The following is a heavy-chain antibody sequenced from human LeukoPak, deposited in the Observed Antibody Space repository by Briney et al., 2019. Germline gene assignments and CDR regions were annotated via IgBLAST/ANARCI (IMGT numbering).Heavy chain of an antibody. V-gene: IGHV3-48*01. J-gene: IGHJ4*02. D-gene: IGHD6-19*01. CDR1: EFTFSSYS. Sequence: GGSLRLSCAASEFTFSSYSMNWVRQAPGKGLEWVSYITNSGNSKSYADSVKGRFTISRDNSKNTLYLQMNSLRAEDTALYFCAKDLYNSGWPGYFDYWGRGTLVTVSS. CDR3: AKDLYNSGWPGYFDY. CDR2: ITNSGNSK.